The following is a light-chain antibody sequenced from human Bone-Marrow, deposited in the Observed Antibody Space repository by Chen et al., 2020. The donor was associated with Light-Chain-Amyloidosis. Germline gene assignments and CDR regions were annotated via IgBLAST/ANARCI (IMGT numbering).Light chain of an antibody. CDR1: DLPTKY. CDR2: RDT. J-gene: IGLJ2*01. V-gene: IGLV3-25*03. CDR3: QSADSSGTYEVI. Sequence: SYELTQPPSVSVSPGQTARITCSGDDLPTKYAYWYQQKPGQAPVLVIHRDTERPSGISERFSGSRSGTTDTLPISGVQAEDEADYRCQSADSSGTYEVIFGGGTKLTVL.